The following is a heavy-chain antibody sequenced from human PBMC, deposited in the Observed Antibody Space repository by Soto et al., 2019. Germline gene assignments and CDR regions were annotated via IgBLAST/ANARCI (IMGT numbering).Heavy chain of an antibody. Sequence: QVLLQESGPGLVQPSGTLSLSCVVSGVSIGSNYYWGWVRQPPGKGLEWLGDMSHIGSVNYNPSLKSRVTISMDKSQKQFSRKLDAMTAADTAVYYCARSLGWYAVDYCGQGTLVIVSS. J-gene: IGHJ4*02. V-gene: IGHV4-4*02. CDR3: ARSLGWYAVDY. D-gene: IGHD6-19*01. CDR1: GVSIGSNYY. CDR2: MSHIGSV.